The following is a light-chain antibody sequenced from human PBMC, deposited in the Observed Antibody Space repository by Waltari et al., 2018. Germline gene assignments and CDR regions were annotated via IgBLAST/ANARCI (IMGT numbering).Light chain of an antibody. CDR1: SSNTGAGYD. Sequence: QSVLTQPPSVSGAPGQRVTIPCTGSSSNTGAGYDVHWYQQLPGTAPKLLIYTNSNRPSGVPDRFSGSKSGTSASLAITGLQAEDEADYYCQSYDSSLSAHVVFGGGTKLTVL. CDR2: TNS. CDR3: QSYDSSLSAHVV. J-gene: IGLJ2*01. V-gene: IGLV1-40*01.